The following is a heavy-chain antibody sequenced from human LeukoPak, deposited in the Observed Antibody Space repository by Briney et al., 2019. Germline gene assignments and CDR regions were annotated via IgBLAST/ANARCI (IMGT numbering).Heavy chain of an antibody. V-gene: IGHV3-30*02. CDR2: IRYDGSNK. CDR3: AKDIDGYSYGYSAFDI. Sequence: GGSLTLSCAASGFTFNTYGMHWVRQAPGTRLEWVAFIRYDGSNKYYADSVKGRFTISRDNSKNTLYLQMNSLRAEDTAVYYCAKDIDGYSYGYSAFDIWGQGTMVTVSS. CDR1: GFTFNTYG. D-gene: IGHD5-18*01. J-gene: IGHJ3*02.